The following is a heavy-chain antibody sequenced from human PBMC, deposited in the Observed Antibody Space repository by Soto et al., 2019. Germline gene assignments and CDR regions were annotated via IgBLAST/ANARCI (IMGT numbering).Heavy chain of an antibody. J-gene: IGHJ4*02. CDR1: GGTFSSYR. CDR3: VRDSGAKLSSS. Sequence: SVKVSVKASGGTFSSYRINWVRQAPGQGLEWAGGIVPIYRTADYAQKFQGRVTITADESARTSYMELRSLKSQDTAVYYCVRDSGAKLSSSWGQGTLVTVSS. D-gene: IGHD6-13*01. CDR2: IVPIYRTA. V-gene: IGHV1-69*01.